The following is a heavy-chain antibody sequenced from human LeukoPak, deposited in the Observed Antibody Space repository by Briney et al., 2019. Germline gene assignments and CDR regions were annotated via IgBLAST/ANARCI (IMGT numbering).Heavy chain of an antibody. CDR1: GGSISSYY. J-gene: IGHJ3*02. Sequence: SETLSLTCTASGGSISSYYWSWIRQPPGKGLEWIGFIYYSGSTDYNPSLKSRVTISVDTSKDQFSLKLSSVTAADTAVYYCARHGPIAAAGNDAFDIWGQGTMVTVSS. CDR2: IYYSGST. V-gene: IGHV4-59*08. D-gene: IGHD6-13*01. CDR3: ARHGPIAAAGNDAFDI.